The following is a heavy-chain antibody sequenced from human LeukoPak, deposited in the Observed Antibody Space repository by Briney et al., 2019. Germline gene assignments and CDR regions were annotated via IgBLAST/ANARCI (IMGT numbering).Heavy chain of an antibody. CDR3: ASDLASSSSWYFDY. V-gene: IGHV3-48*02. D-gene: IGHD6-13*01. CDR1: GFTLSSYS. CDR2: ISSSSYTI. Sequence: PGGSLRLSCAASGFTLSSYSMNWVRQAPGKGLEWVSYISSSSYTIYYADSVKGRFTISRENANNSLYLQMNSLRDEDTAVYYCASDLASSSSWYFDYWGQGTLVTVSS. J-gene: IGHJ4*02.